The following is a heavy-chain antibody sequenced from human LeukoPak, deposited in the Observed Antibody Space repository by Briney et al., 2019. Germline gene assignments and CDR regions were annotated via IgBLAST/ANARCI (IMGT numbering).Heavy chain of an antibody. D-gene: IGHD5-12*01. V-gene: IGHV4-39*07. Sequence: PSETLSLTCTVSGGSFSSSNFHWGRIRPPSGKGLEWIVSNYYSGSTYYNPPLKSRVTISVDTSKNQFSLGLSAVTAADTAVYCCARADSYDPTKTDAFDIWRQGTMVTDSS. CDR1: GGSFSSSNFH. CDR2: NYYSGST. CDR3: ARADSYDPTKTDAFDI. J-gene: IGHJ3*02.